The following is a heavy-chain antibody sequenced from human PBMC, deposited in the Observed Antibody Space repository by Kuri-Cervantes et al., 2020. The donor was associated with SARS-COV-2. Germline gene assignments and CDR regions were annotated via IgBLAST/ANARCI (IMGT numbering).Heavy chain of an antibody. CDR1: GGSFSGYY. J-gene: IGHJ4*02. V-gene: IGHV4-34*01. CDR3: ARRLKDGPPDY. Sequence: SETLSLTCAVYGGSFSGYYWSWIRQPPGKGLEWIGSIYHSGSTYYNPSLKSRVTISVDTSKNQSSLKLSSVTAADTAVYYCARRLKDGPPDYWGQGTLVTVSS. CDR2: IYHSGST.